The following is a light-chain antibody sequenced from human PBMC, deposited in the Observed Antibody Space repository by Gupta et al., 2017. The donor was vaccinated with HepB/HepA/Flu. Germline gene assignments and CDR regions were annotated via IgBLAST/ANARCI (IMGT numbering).Light chain of an antibody. Sequence: QSVLTQPPSASAAPGQRVTIFCSGSSSNIGSSTVDWYQQLPETAPKLFIYTSDQRPSGVPDRFSGSKSGTSASLAISGLQSEDEADYYCATWDDSLDAQIFGPGTKVTVL. CDR2: TSD. J-gene: IGLJ1*01. V-gene: IGLV1-44*01. CDR1: SSNIGSST. CDR3: ATWDDSLDAQI.